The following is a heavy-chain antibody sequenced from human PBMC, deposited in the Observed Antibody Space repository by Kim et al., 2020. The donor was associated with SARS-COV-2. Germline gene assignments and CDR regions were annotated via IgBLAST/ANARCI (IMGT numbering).Heavy chain of an antibody. CDR1: GFTFSSYS. D-gene: IGHD3-22*01. Sequence: GGSLRLSCAASGFTFSSYSMNWVRQAPGKGLEWVSSISSSSSYIYYADSVKGRFTISRDNAKNSLYLQMNSLRAEDTAVYYCARDFTPARDYYYDRPDYMDVWGKGTTVTVSS. J-gene: IGHJ6*03. V-gene: IGHV3-21*01. CDR2: ISSSSSYI. CDR3: ARDFTPARDYYYDRPDYMDV.